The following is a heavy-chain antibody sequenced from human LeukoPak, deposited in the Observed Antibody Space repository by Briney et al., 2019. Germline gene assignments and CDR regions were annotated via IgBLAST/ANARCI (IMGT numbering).Heavy chain of an antibody. Sequence: KSSETLSLTCTVSGGSISSYYWSWIRQPPGKGLEWIGYIYYSGSTNYNPSLKSRVTISVDTSKNQFSLKLSSVTAADTAVYYCARDRGRLPAFDIWGQGTMVTVSS. D-gene: IGHD1-26*01. V-gene: IGHV4-59*12. J-gene: IGHJ3*02. CDR3: ARDRGRLPAFDI. CDR2: IYYSGST. CDR1: GGSISSYY.